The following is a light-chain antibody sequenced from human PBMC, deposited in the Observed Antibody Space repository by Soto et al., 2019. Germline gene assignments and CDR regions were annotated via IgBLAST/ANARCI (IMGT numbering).Light chain of an antibody. CDR3: CSYAGTYV. V-gene: IGLV2-11*01. CDR2: DVT. Sequence: QSALTQPRSVSGSPGQSVTISCTGTSSDVGAYTYVSWYQQHPGKAPRLMIYDVTKRPSGVPDRFSGSKSGNTASLTISGLQSDDEADYYCCSYAGTYVFGTGTKLTVL. CDR1: SSDVGAYTY. J-gene: IGLJ1*01.